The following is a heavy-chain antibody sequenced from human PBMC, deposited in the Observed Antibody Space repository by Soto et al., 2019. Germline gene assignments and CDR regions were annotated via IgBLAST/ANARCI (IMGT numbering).Heavy chain of an antibody. Sequence: GASVKVSCKASGGTFSIYAISWVRQAPGQGLEWMGGIIPIFGTANYAQKFQGRVTITADESTSTAYMELSSLRSEDTAVYYCARDFTVRGGSYWGQGTLVTVSS. CDR2: IIPIFGTA. D-gene: IGHD4-4*01. CDR1: GGTFSIYA. CDR3: ARDFTVRGGSY. J-gene: IGHJ4*02. V-gene: IGHV1-69*13.